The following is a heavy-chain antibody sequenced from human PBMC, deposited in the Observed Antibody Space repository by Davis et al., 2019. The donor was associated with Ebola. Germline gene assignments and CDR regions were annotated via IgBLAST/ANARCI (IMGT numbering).Heavy chain of an antibody. CDR2: IYPGDSET. D-gene: IGHD2/OR15-2a*01. CDR3: ARQEALYGSIDN. J-gene: IGHJ4*02. Sequence: KVSCKGSGYTFTSYWIAWVRQVPGKGLEWMGSIYPGDSETRYRPSFEGQVTISVDRSSSTAYLQWSSLKASDSAMYYCARQEALYGSIDNWGQGTLVTVSS. V-gene: IGHV5-51*01. CDR1: GYTFTSYW.